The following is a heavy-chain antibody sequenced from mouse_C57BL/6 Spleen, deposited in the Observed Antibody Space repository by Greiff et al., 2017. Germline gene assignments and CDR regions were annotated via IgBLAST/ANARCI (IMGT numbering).Heavy chain of an antibody. CDR3: ARPRGAY. CDR1: GFTFSDYY. CDR2: ISNGGGST. J-gene: IGHJ3*01. Sequence: EVKLVESGGGLVQPGGSLKLSCAASGFTFSDYYMYWVRQTPEKRLEWVAYISNGGGSTYYPDTVKGRFTISRDNAKNTLYLQMSRLESEDTAMYYCARPRGAYWGQGTLVTVSA. V-gene: IGHV5-12*01.